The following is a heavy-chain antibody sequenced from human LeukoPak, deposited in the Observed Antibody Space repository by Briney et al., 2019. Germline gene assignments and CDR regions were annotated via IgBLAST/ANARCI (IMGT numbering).Heavy chain of an antibody. CDR3: ARSFGQLSSTYFDY. D-gene: IGHD3-10*01. V-gene: IGHV3-23*01. CDR1: GFTFSSYG. Sequence: GGTLRLSCAASGFTFSSYGMSWVRQAPGKGLEWVSAISGSGGSTYYADSVKGRFTISRDNAKNSLYLQMNSLRAEDTALYYCARSFGQLSSTYFDYWGQGTLVTVSS. J-gene: IGHJ4*02. CDR2: ISGSGGST.